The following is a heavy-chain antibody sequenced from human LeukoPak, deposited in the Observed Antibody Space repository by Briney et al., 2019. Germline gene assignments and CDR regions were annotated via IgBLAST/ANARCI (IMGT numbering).Heavy chain of an antibody. CDR2: IYSTGST. CDR1: GGSINFYY. V-gene: IGHV4-4*07. Sequence: SETLSLTCTVSGGSINFYYWSWIRQPAGKGLEWIGRIYSTGSTNYSPSLKSRVTMSVDKSKNQFSLNLSSVTAADTAVYYCAREEGAAAGLDYWGQGTLVTVSS. J-gene: IGHJ4*02. CDR3: AREEGAAAGLDY. D-gene: IGHD6-13*01.